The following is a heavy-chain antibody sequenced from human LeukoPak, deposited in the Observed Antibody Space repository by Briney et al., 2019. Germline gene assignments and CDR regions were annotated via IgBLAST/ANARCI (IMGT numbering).Heavy chain of an antibody. J-gene: IGHJ4*02. CDR1: GFTFSSYG. CDR2: IWYDGSNK. CDR3: ARDSGYCSSTTCRLEY. V-gene: IGHV3-33*01. Sequence: PGRSLRLSCAASGFTFSSYGMHWVRQAPGKGLEWVAVIWYDGSNKYYADSVKGRFTISRDNSKNTLYLQMNSLRAEDTAVYYCARDSGYCSSTTCRLEYWGQGTLVTVSS. D-gene: IGHD2-2*01.